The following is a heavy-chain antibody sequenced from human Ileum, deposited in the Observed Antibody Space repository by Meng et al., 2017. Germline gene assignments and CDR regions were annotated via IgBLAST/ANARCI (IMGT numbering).Heavy chain of an antibody. J-gene: IGHJ4*02. CDR1: GDSISTNW. CDR3: ARGAIGTRPFDY. Sequence: QVQLEESGPGLGKPSGTLPLTCAVSGDSISTNWWNWVRQPPGKGLEWIGEIYHSGAFNYNPSLRSRVTISVDKSKNQLSLKLGSLTAADTAVYYCARGAIGTRPFDYWGQGTLVTVSS. CDR2: IYHSGAF. V-gene: IGHV4-4*02. D-gene: IGHD2-21*01.